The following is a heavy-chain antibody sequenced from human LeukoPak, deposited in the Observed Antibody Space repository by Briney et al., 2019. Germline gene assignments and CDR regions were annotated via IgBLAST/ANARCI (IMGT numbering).Heavy chain of an antibody. CDR1: GGSISSGGYS. CDR2: IYYSGST. D-gene: IGHD3-22*01. V-gene: IGHV4-31*03. Sequence: PSETLSLTCTVSGGSISSGGYSWSWIRQHPGKGLEWIGYIYYSGSTYYNPSLKSRVTISVDTSKNQFSLKLSSVTAADTAVYYCARVLYYYDSSGYYSNPFDYWGQGTLVTVSS. CDR3: ARVLYYYDSSGYYSNPFDY. J-gene: IGHJ4*02.